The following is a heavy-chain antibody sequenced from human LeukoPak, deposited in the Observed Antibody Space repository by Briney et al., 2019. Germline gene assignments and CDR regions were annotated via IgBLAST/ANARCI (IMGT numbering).Heavy chain of an antibody. J-gene: IGHJ6*02. D-gene: IGHD2-15*01. CDR3: ARDEVVAAPNYFGMVV. V-gene: IGHV1-8*01. Sequence: ASVKVSCTASGYTFTSYDVNWVRQATGQGLEWMGWMNPNSGNTGLAQKFQGRVTLTRDTSLSTAYMELSNLRSDDTAVYYCARDEVVAAPNYFGMVVWGQGTTVSVSS. CDR1: GYTFTSYD. CDR2: MNPNSGNT.